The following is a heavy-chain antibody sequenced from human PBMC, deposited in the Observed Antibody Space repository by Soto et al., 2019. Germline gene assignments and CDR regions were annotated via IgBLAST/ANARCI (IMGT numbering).Heavy chain of an antibody. J-gene: IGHJ4*02. CDR1: GFTVSNNY. Sequence: GGSLRLSCAAPGFTVSNNYLTWVRQAPGKGLEWVSVIYRGGSTYYADSVKGRFTISRDNSKNTLYLQMNSLRAEDTAVYYCVKHQVSLVRGISPFDYWGQGALVTVSS. CDR2: IYRGGST. D-gene: IGHD3-10*01. CDR3: VKHQVSLVRGISPFDY. V-gene: IGHV3-66*01.